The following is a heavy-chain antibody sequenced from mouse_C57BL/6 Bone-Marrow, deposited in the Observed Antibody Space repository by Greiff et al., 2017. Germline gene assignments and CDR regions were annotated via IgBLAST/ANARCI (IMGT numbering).Heavy chain of an antibody. CDR1: GFTFSSYT. J-gene: IGHJ4*01. V-gene: IGHV5-9*01. CDR3: ARRRSTGGYARDY. Sequence: EVNLVEPGGGLVKPGGSLKLSCAASGFTFSSYTMSWVRQTPEKRLEWVATISGGGGNTYSPDSVKGRFTISRVNAKNTLYLQMSSLRSEDTALYYCARRRSTGGYARDYWGQGTSLTVSS. D-gene: IGHD1-1*01. CDR2: ISGGGGNT.